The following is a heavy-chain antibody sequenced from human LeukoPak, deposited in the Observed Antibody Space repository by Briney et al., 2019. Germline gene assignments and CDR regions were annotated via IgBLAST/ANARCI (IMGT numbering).Heavy chain of an antibody. J-gene: IGHJ4*02. CDR3: AKDFDYYGSGSYYRFDY. V-gene: IGHV1-46*01. D-gene: IGHD3-10*01. CDR2: INPSGGST. Sequence: VASVKVSCKASGYTFTSYYMHWVRQAPGQGLEWMGIINPSGGSTSYAQKFQGRVTMTRDMSTSTVYMELSSLRAEDTAVYYCAKDFDYYGSGSYYRFDYWGQGTLVTVSS. CDR1: GYTFTSYY.